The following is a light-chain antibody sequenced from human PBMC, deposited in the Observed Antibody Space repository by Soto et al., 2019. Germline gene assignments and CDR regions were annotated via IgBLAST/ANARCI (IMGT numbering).Light chain of an antibody. CDR2: GAS. V-gene: IGKV3-20*01. CDR1: QSVSSSY. J-gene: IGKJ1*01. CDR3: QQYGSSRT. Sequence: DIVLTQSPGTLSLSPGERATLSCRASQSVSSSYLAWYQQKPGQAPRLLIYGASSRATGIPDMFSGSGSGTDFPITSSRLAPEDFAVYYCQQYGSSRTFGQGTKVEIK.